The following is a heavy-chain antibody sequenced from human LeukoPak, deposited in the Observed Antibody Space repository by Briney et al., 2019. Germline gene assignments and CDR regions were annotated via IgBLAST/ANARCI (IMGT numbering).Heavy chain of an antibody. CDR2: ISSSSSYI. CDR1: GFTFSTYA. CDR3: ASRIVGATLNDDY. D-gene: IGHD1-26*01. Sequence: GGSLRLSCAASGFTFSTYALSWVRQAPGKGLEWVSSISSSSSYIYYADSVKGRFTISRDNAKNSLYLQMNSLRAEDTAVYYCASRIVGATLNDDYWGQGTLVTVSS. V-gene: IGHV3-21*01. J-gene: IGHJ4*02.